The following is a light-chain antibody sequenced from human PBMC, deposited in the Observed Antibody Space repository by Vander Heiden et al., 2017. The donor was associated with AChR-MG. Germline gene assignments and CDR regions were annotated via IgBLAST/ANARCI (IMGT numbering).Light chain of an antibody. CDR3: MQALQTPFT. V-gene: IGKV2-28*01. CDR1: QRLLQSNGYNY. J-gene: IGKJ3*01. CDR2: LGS. Sequence: DVVMTQSPLSLPVTPGEPASISCSSSQRLLQSNGYNYLDWYLQKPGQSPQLLIYLGSNRASGVPDRFSGSGSGTDFTLKISRVEAEDVGVYYCMQALQTPFTFGPGTKVDIK.